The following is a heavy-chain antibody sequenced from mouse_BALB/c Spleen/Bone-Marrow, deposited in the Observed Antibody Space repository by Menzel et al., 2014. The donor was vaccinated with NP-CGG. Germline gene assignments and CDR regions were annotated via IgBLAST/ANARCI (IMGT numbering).Heavy chain of an antibody. CDR2: IAPGSGST. CDR3: AYYRYDVNY. CDR1: GYTFTSYW. J-gene: IGHJ2*01. V-gene: IGHV1S41*01. Sequence: LVKPGASVKLSCKASGYTFTSYWINWIKQGPGQGLEWIGRIAPGSGSTYYNEMFKGKAILTVDTSSSTAYIQLXXXSSEXSXVXXCAYYRYDVNYWGQGTTLTVSS. D-gene: IGHD2-14*01.